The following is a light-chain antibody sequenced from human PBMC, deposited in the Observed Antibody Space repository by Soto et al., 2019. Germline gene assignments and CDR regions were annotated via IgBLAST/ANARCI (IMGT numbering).Light chain of an antibody. J-gene: IGKJ4*01. CDR2: GAS. V-gene: IGKV3-20*01. CDR3: QQYGSSPLT. CDR1: ESVSDNY. Sequence: EIVLTQSPGTLSLSPGERATLSCRASESVSDNYLAWYQQRSGQAPRLVTYGASSRASAVPDRFSGSGSGADFTLTIRRLEPEDFAVYYCQQYGSSPLTFGGGTKVEIK.